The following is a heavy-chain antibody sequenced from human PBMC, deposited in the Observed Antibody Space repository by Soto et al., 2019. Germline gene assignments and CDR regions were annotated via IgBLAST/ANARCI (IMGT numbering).Heavy chain of an antibody. J-gene: IGHJ5*02. V-gene: IGHV3-66*01. CDR2: IQSGGRT. Sequence: PGGSLRLSCAASGFTVSSNYMTWVRQAPGKGLEWVSLIQSGGRTYYAGSVKGRFTISRDNSKNTLFLQMNSLRVEDTAVYYCAKGSIAARNRFDPWGQGTLVTVSS. CDR1: GFTVSSNY. CDR3: AKGSIAARNRFDP. D-gene: IGHD6-6*01.